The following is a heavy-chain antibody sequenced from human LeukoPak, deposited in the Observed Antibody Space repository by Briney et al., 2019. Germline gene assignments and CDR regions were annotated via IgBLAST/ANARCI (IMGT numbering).Heavy chain of an antibody. CDR2: ISASDGTT. Sequence: ASVKVSCKASGYSFSIYGITWARQAPGQGLEYLGWISASDGTTDYAQKVQDRVTMTTDTSTSTAYLELRSLRSEDTAVYYCARCGAAVTTHFSHWGQGTLVTVSS. V-gene: IGHV1-18*01. CDR1: GYSFSIYG. D-gene: IGHD4-17*01. CDR3: ARCGAAVTTHFSH. J-gene: IGHJ4*02.